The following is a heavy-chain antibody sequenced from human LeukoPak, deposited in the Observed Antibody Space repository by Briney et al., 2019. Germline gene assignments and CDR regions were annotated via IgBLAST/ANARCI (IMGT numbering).Heavy chain of an antibody. CDR3: ARQVGYANNYFDY. CDR2: INHSGST. CDR1: GGSFSGYY. J-gene: IGHJ4*02. D-gene: IGHD2-8*02. Sequence: SETLSLTCAVYGGSFSGYYWSWIRQPPGKGLEWIGEINHSGSTNYNPSLKSRVTISVDTSKNQFSLKLSSVTAADTAVYYCARQVGYANNYFDYWGQGTLVTVSS. V-gene: IGHV4-34*01.